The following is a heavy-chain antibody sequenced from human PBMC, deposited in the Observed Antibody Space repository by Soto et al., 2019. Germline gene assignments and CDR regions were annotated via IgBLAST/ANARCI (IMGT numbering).Heavy chain of an antibody. V-gene: IGHV4-39*01. CDR2: IYYSGST. CDR1: GGSISSSSYY. Sequence: SETLSLTCTVSGGSISSSSYYWGWIRQPPGKGLEWIGSIYYSGSTYYNPSLKSRVTISVDTSKNQFSLKLSSVTAADTAVYYCARLPRLYYYDSSGYYTSLDAFDIWGQGTMVTVSS. CDR3: ARLPRLYYYDSSGYYTSLDAFDI. D-gene: IGHD3-22*01. J-gene: IGHJ3*02.